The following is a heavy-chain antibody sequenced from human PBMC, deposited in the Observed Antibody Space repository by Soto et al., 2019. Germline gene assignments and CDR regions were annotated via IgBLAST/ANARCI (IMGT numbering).Heavy chain of an antibody. CDR1: GFTFSSYA. CDR2: ISSDGSNK. CDR3: ASHRLSSDVTTPIDY. J-gene: IGHJ4*02. D-gene: IGHD3-3*01. V-gene: IGHV3-30-3*01. Sequence: QVQLVESGGGVVQPGRSLRLSCAASGFTFSSYAMHWVRQAPGKGLEWVAVISSDGSNKYYADSVKGRFPISRDNSKNKLYLQRNFLRAEDTAVYYCASHRLSSDVTTPIDYWGQGTLVTVSS.